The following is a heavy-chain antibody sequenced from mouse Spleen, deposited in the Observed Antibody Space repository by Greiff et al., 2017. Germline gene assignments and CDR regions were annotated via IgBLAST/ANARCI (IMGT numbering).Heavy chain of an antibody. CDR3: ARGHYDAMDY. CDR2: ISSGSSTI. Sequence: EVKLVESGGGLVKPGGSLKLSCAASGFTFSDYGMHWVRQAPEKGLEWVAYISSGSSTIYYADTVKGRFTISRDNAKNTLFLQMTSLRSEDTAMYYCARGHYDAMDYWGQGTSVTVSS. V-gene: IGHV5-17*01. CDR1: GFTFSDYG. J-gene: IGHJ4*01. D-gene: IGHD1-1*02.